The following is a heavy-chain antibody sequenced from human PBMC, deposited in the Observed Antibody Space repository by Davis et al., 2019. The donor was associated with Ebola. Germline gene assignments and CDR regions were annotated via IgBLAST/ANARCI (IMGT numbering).Heavy chain of an antibody. V-gene: IGHV4-34*01. CDR3: ARAPYSSRNWFVP. CDR1: GGSFSGYY. CDR2: INHSGST. Sequence: MPSETLSLTCAVYGGSFSGYYWSWIRQPPGKGLEWIGEINHSGSTNYNPSLKSRVTISVDTSKNQFSLKLSSVTAADTAMYYCARAPYSSRNWFVPWGQGTLVTVSS. J-gene: IGHJ5*02. D-gene: IGHD6-13*01.